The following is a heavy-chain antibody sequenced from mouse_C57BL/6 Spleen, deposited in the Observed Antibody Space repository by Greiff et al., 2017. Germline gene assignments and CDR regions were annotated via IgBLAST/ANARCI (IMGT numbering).Heavy chain of an antibody. Sequence: QVQLKQPGAELVRPGSSVKLSCKASGYTFTSYWMDWVKQRPGQGLEWIGNIYPSDSETHYNQKFKDKATLTVDKSSSTAYMQLSSLTSEDSAVYYCARWGTGTRGFDYWGQGTTLTVSS. CDR2: IYPSDSET. D-gene: IGHD4-1*01. J-gene: IGHJ2*01. CDR3: ARWGTGTRGFDY. CDR1: GYTFTSYW. V-gene: IGHV1-61*01.